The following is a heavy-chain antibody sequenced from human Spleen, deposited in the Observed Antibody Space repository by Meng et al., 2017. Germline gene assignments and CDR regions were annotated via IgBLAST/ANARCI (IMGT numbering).Heavy chain of an antibody. CDR2: IPHSGSS. CDR1: GGSISSNGYY. CDR3: TRGSGGSV. J-gene: IGHJ4*02. V-gene: IGHV4-39*07. D-gene: IGHD3-10*01. Sequence: QLQLQESGPGLVKPSETLSLTCTVSGGSISSNGYYWDWVRQPPGKGLEWIGEIPHSGSSAYNPSLKSRVTMSIDKSKNQFSLTLTSVTAADTAVYYCTRGSGGSVWGQGTLVTVSS.